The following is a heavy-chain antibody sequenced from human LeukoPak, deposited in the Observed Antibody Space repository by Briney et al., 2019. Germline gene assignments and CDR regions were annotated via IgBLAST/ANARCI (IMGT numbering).Heavy chain of an antibody. CDR3: ARRSTVVVVKHAFDI. D-gene: IGHD4-23*01. CDR2: FYYSDST. CDR1: GGSLSSGGYY. V-gene: IGHV4-31*03. Sequence: KPSHTLSLPCTVSGGSLSSGGYYWSWIRQHPGKGLEWIGYFYYSDSTYYNPSLKSRVTISVDTSKNQFSLKLTSVTAADTAVYYCARRSTVVVVKHAFDIWGQGTLVTVSS. J-gene: IGHJ3*02.